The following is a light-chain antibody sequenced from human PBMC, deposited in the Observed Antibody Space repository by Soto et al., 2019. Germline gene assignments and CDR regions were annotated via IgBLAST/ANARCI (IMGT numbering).Light chain of an antibody. Sequence: QSLLSEPASVSASPGQSITISCTGTITDIGAYNYVSWYQQHPGKAPKLLIYGVSSRPSGVSNRFSGSKSGNAAYLTISGLQADDEAEYYCSSYKSSITPYVFGTGTKVTVL. CDR3: SSYKSSITPYV. V-gene: IGLV2-14*01. CDR2: GVS. J-gene: IGLJ1*01. CDR1: ITDIGAYNY.